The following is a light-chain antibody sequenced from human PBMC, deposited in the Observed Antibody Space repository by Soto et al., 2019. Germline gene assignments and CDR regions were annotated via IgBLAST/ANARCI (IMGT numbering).Light chain of an antibody. J-gene: IGKJ4*01. CDR1: QSLTSY. Sequence: EIVMTQSPATLSVSPGETATLSCRASQSLTSYLAWYQQKPDQAPRLLIYGISTRATDIPARFSGSGSGTEFTLTIRSLQSEDFAVYYCQQYNNWPLTFGGGTKVEIK. V-gene: IGKV3-15*01. CDR3: QQYNNWPLT. CDR2: GIS.